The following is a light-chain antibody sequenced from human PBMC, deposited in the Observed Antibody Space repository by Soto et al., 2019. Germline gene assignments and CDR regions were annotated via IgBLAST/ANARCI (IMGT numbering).Light chain of an antibody. V-gene: IGLV2-14*01. CDR1: SSDVGGYNY. CDR3: SSYTSSSTLPWV. Sequence: QSALTQPASVSGSPGQSITISCTGTSSDVGGYNYVSWYQQHPGKAPKLMIYDVSNRPSGVSNRFSGSKSGNTASLTISGLQPEDEADYYCSSYTSSSTLPWVFGGGTQLTVL. J-gene: IGLJ7*01. CDR2: DVS.